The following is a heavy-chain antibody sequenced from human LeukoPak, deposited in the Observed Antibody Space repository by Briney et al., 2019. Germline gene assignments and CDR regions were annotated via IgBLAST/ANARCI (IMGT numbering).Heavy chain of an antibody. CDR1: GGSISSYY. CDR2: IYYSGST. V-gene: IGHV4-59*12. Sequence: SETLSLTCTVSGGSISSYYWNWIRQPPGKGLEWIGYIYYSGSTNSNPSLKSRVTISVDTSKNQFSLKLSSVTAADTAVYYCARGPRSSDWYSIDYWGRGTLVTVSS. D-gene: IGHD6-19*01. J-gene: IGHJ4*02. CDR3: ARGPRSSDWYSIDY.